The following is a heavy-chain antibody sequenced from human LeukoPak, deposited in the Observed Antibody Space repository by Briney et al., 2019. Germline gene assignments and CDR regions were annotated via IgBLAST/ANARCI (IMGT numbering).Heavy chain of an antibody. CDR2: ISDSGGRT. J-gene: IGHJ6*03. CDR1: GVTLSNYG. Sequence: GGSLRLSCAVSGVTLSNYGMSWVRQAPGKGLEWVAGISDSGGRTNYADSVKGRFTISRDNSKNTLYLQTNSLRAEDTAVYYCAKDPSYTSYYYYYMDVWGKGTTVTVSS. CDR3: AKDPSYTSYYYYYMDV. D-gene: IGHD2-2*02. V-gene: IGHV3-23*01.